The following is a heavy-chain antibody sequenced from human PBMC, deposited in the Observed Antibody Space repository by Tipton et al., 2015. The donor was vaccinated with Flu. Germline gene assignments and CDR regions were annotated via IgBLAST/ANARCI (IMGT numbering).Heavy chain of an antibody. J-gene: IGHJ4*02. V-gene: IGHV4-59*01. CDR1: GGSISGYY. CDR3: ASASSGWYSL. D-gene: IGHD6-19*01. Sequence: TLSLTCTVSGGSISGYYWSWIRQPPGKGLEWIGYMYSSGTTDYNPSLKSRVTMSLDTSGNLFFLRLTSVTAADTAGYYCASASSGWYSLWGQGTRVTVSS. CDR2: MYSSGTT.